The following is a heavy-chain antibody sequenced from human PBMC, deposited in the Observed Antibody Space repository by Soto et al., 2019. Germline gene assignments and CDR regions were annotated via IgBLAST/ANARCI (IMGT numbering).Heavy chain of an antibody. J-gene: IGHJ4*02. CDR1: GGSISSYY. V-gene: IGHV4-59*01. CDR2: IYYSGST. Sequence: SETLSLTCTVSGGSISSYYWSWIRQPPGKGLEWIGYIYYSGSTNYNPSLKSRVTISVDTSKNQFSLKLSSVTAADTAVYYCARTPPHVEYYFDYWGQGTLVTVSS. D-gene: IGHD2-15*01. CDR3: ARTPPHVEYYFDY.